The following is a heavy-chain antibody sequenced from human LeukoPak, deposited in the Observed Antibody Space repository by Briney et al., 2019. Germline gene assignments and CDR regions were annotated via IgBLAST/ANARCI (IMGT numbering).Heavy chain of an antibody. Sequence: PGRSLRLSCAASGFTFSSYAMHWVRQAPGKGLEWVAVISYDGSNKYYADSVKGRFTISRDNSKNTLYLQMNSLRAEDTAVYYCARLLEPGNYWGRGTLVTVSS. CDR2: ISYDGSNK. CDR3: ARLLEPGNY. V-gene: IGHV3-30-3*01. J-gene: IGHJ4*02. CDR1: GFTFSSYA. D-gene: IGHD1-1*01.